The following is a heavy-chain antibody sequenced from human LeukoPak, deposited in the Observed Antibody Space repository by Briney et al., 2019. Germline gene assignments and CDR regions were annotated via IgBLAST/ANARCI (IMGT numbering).Heavy chain of an antibody. CDR1: GAFLTNPTYY. CDR2: LYASESP. D-gene: IGHD4-23*01. V-gene: IGHV4-61*01. Sequence: SETLSLTCTVSGAFLTNPTYYQWSWIRQAPGKGLALIGSLYASESPKINPSLRSRVTLSLDTSKNQFSLELRSVTPEDSAVYYCARFKSGGWSYFDTWGQGIPVTVSS. CDR3: ARFKSGGWSYFDT. J-gene: IGHJ4*02.